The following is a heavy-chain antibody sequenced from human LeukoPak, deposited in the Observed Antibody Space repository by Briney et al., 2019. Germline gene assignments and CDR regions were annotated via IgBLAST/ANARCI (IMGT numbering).Heavy chain of an antibody. CDR1: GFIFSSYA. CDR2: ISYDGSNK. V-gene: IGHV3-30-3*01. D-gene: IGHD3-22*01. Sequence: GGSLRLSCAASGFIFSSYAMHWVRQAPGKGLEWVAVISYDGSNKYYADSVKGRFTISRDNSKNTLYLQMNSLRAEDTAVYYCARSDNYYDSSGYYGDYWGQGTLVTVSS. CDR3: ARSDNYYDSSGYYGDY. J-gene: IGHJ4*02.